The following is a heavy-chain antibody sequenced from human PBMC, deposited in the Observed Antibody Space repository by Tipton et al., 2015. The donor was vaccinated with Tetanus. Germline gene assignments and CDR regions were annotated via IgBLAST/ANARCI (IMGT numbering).Heavy chain of an antibody. CDR1: GSNFIRHF. CDR2: INPASGAT. J-gene: IGHJ6*02. V-gene: IGHV1-2*02. Sequence: QLVQSGPEVKKPGASVRVSCKTSGSNFIRHFVQWVRLAPGQGLQWVGWINPASGATNYAQKFQGRVTMTRDTSISTAYMEVSRLRSDDTAIYYCARGMDYDSSGIDDFWGQGTTVTV. D-gene: IGHD3-22*01. CDR3: ARGMDYDSSGIDDF.